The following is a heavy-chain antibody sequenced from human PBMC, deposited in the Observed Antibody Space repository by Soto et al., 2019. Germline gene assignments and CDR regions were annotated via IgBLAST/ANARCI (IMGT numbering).Heavy chain of an antibody. V-gene: IGHV3-48*02. D-gene: IGHD3-10*01. J-gene: IGHJ5*02. Sequence: EVQLVESGGGLVQPGGSLRISCAASGFTFSTHHMNWLRQGPGKGLEWVSYISSGSDNRYYADSVRGRFTISRDNAKNSLYRQMNSLRDEDTAVYYCARDIWEYGFRSYYNDWFDPWGQGTLVTVSS. CDR1: GFTFSTHH. CDR2: ISSGSDNR. CDR3: ARDIWEYGFRSYYNDWFDP.